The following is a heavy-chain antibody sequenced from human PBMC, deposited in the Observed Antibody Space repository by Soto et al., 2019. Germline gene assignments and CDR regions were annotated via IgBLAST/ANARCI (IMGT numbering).Heavy chain of an antibody. V-gene: IGHV3-9*01. CDR3: AKAGITGTTFNWFDP. Sequence: EVQLVESGGGLVQPGRSLRLSCAASGFTFDDYAMHWVRQAPGKGLEWVSGISWNSGSIGYADSVKGRFTISRGNAKNSLYLQMNSLRAEDTALYYCAKAGITGTTFNWFDPWGQGTLVTVSS. CDR1: GFTFDDYA. D-gene: IGHD1-7*01. CDR2: ISWNSGSI. J-gene: IGHJ5*02.